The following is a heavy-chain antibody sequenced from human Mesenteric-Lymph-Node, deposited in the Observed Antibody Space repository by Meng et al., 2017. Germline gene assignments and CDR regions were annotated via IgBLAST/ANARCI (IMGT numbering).Heavy chain of an antibody. CDR2: IIPIFGMA. CDR3: ANRGNPYLDC. J-gene: IGHJ4*02. Sequence: QVQLVQYGAEVKKPESSVKVSCKASGGTFGNDAITWVRQAPGQGLEWMGGIIPIFGMANSADKFQGRLTLTADDSTSTAYMELSSLRSEDTAVYYCANRGNPYLDCWGQGTLVTVSS. V-gene: IGHV1-69*01. CDR1: GGTFGNDA.